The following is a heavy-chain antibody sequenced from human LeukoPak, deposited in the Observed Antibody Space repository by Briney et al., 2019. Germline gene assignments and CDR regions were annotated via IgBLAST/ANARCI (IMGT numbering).Heavy chain of an antibody. D-gene: IGHD6-19*01. CDR3: AKDPPPGQWQDWFDP. CDR1: GFTFSSYG. CDR2: IWYDGTNK. Sequence: PGRSLRLSCAASGFTFSSYGMHWVRQAPGKGLEWVAVIWYDGTNKYYGDSVKGRFTISRDNSKNTLYLQMNSLRAEDTAVYYCAKDPPPGQWQDWFDPWGQGTLVTVSS. V-gene: IGHV3-33*06. J-gene: IGHJ5*02.